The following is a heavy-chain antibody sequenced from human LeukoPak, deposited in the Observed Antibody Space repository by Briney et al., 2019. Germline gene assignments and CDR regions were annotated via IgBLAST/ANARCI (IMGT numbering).Heavy chain of an antibody. CDR1: GGFISSCY. CDR2: IYTSGST. J-gene: IGHJ4*02. Sequence: SETLSLTCTVSGGFISSCYWSWIRQPAGKGLEWIGRIYTSGSTNYNASLKSRVSMSVDTSKNQFSLKLCSVTAADTAVFYCARENSGSYREFDYWGQGTLVTVSS. V-gene: IGHV4-4*07. CDR3: ARENSGSYREFDY. D-gene: IGHD1-26*01.